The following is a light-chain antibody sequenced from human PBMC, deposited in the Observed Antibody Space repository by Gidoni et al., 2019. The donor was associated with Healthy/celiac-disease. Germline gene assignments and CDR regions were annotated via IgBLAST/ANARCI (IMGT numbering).Light chain of an antibody. V-gene: IGKV3-11*01. J-gene: IGKJ1*01. CDR1: QSVSSS. CDR3: QQRSNWPPQRT. Sequence: EIVLTQSPATLSLSPGDRATLSCRASQSVSSSLSWYQQKPGQAPRLLIYDASNRATGIPARFSGSGSGTDFTLTISSLEPEDFAVYYCQQRSNWPPQRTFGQGTKVEIK. CDR2: DAS.